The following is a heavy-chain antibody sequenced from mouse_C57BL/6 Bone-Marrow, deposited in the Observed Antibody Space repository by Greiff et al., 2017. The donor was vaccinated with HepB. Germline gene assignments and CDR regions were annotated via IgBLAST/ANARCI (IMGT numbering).Heavy chain of an antibody. D-gene: IGHD1-1*01. V-gene: IGHV1-26*01. CDR2: INPNNGGT. CDR1: GYTFTDYY. J-gene: IGHJ2*01. CDR3: ARWPITTVVAPGY. Sequence: EVQLQQSGPELVKPGASVKISCKASGYTFTDYYMNWVKQSHGKSLEWIGDINPNNGGTSYNQKFKGKATLTVDKSSSTAYMELRSLTSEDSAVYYCARWPITTVVAPGYWGQGTTLTVSS.